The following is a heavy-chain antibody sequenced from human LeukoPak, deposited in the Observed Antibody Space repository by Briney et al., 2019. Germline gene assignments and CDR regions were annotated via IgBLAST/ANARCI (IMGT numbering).Heavy chain of an antibody. Sequence: PGGSLRLSCAASGSTFSNAWMHWVRQAPGKGLEWVSAISGSGGSTYYADSVKGRFTISRDNSINTLYLQMSSLRAEDAAVYYCAKSGGLSGSGRLGMDVWGQGTTVTVSS. V-gene: IGHV3-23*01. CDR3: AKSGGLSGSGRLGMDV. J-gene: IGHJ6*02. D-gene: IGHD3-10*01. CDR2: ISGSGGST. CDR1: GSTFSNAW.